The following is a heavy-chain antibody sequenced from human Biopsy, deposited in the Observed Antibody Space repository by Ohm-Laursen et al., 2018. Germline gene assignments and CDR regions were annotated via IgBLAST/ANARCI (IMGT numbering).Heavy chain of an antibody. D-gene: IGHD3-22*01. CDR2: INHSGRT. J-gene: IGHJ6*02. V-gene: IGHV4-34*01. Sequence: SETLSLTCAVYGEYFNGYYWSWIRPTPGQGLDSIGEINHSGRTNYNPSLKSRVIISVDTSKNQFSLKVRSGTAADTAVYYCVRGVDYYDPYHYYALDVWGQGTTVTVSS. CDR3: VRGVDYYDPYHYYALDV. CDR1: GEYFNGYY.